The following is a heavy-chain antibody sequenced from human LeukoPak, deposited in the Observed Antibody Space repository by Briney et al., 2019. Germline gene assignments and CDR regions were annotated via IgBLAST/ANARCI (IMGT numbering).Heavy chain of an antibody. D-gene: IGHD5-18*01. CDR3: ARVDTVMAIDY. V-gene: IGHV1-69*02. J-gene: IGHJ4*02. CDR2: IIPILGIA. Sequence: SVKVSCKASGGTFSSYTISWVRQAPGQGLEWMGRIIPILGIANYAQKFQGRVTITADKSTSTAYMELSSLRSEDTAVYYCARVDTVMAIDYWGQGTLVTVSS. CDR1: GGTFSSYT.